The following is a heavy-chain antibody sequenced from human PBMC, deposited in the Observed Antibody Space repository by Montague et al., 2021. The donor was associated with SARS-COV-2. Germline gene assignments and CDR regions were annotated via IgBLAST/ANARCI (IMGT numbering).Heavy chain of an antibody. CDR1: GDSVSSNSAT. J-gene: IGHJ6*02. CDR2: TYYRSKWYN. D-gene: IGHD1-1*01. V-gene: IGHV6-1*01. Sequence: CAISGDSVSSNSATWNWARQSPSRGLEWLGRTYYRSKWYNDYAVSVRGRVTINPDTSKNQFSLQLNSVTPEDTTIYYCTSGREGNYNVMDVWGQGTTVTVS. CDR3: TSGREGNYNVMDV.